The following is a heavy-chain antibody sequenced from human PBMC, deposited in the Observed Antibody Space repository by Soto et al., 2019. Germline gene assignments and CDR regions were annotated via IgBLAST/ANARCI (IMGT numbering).Heavy chain of an antibody. J-gene: IGHJ5*02. D-gene: IGHD6-13*01. CDR2: INHSGST. CDR1: GGSFSGYY. CDR3: ARGCIAAAGTSWFDP. V-gene: IGHV4-34*01. Sequence: SETLSLTCAVYGGSFSGYYWSWIRQPPGKGLEWIGEINHSGSTNYNPSLKSRVTISVDTSKNQFSLKLSSVTAAATAVYYCARGCIAAAGTSWFDPWGQGTLVTVSS.